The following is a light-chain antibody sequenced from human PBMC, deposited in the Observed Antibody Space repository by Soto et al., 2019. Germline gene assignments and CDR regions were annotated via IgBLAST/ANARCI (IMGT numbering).Light chain of an antibody. CDR2: DVS. V-gene: IGLV2-14*01. Sequence: QSALTQPASVSGSPGQSITISCTGTSSDVGGYNYVCWYQQHPGKAPKLIIYDVSNRPSGVSNRFSASKSGNTDSLSISGLQAEDEADYYCSSYTSSSTVVFGGGTKVTVL. CDR3: SSYTSSSTVV. CDR1: SSDVGGYNY. J-gene: IGLJ3*02.